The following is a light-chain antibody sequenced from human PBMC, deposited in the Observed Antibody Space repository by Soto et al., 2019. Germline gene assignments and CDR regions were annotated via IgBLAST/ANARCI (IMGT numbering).Light chain of an antibody. Sequence: DIQMTQSPSTLSASVGDRVTITCRASQGISNCLAWYQQKPGKAPNLLIYTASTLQSGVPSRFSGSGYGTEFALTISSLQPEYFATYYCQLNTYYSTFGRGTKVDIK. CDR1: QGISNC. CDR2: TAS. J-gene: IGKJ1*01. CDR3: QLNTYYST. V-gene: IGKV1-5*03.